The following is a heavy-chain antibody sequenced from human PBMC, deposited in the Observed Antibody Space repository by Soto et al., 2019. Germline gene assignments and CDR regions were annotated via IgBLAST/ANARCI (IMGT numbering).Heavy chain of an antibody. Sequence: QVQLVQSGAEVKKPGASVKVSCKASGYTFTSYGISWVRQAPGQGLEWMGWIIAFNGNTNFAQNLKGRVTMTPDPSTSTAYMELSSLRSDDTAVYSCASEYYYGSGPWYCGQGTLVTVSS. D-gene: IGHD3-10*01. V-gene: IGHV1-18*01. CDR2: IIAFNGNT. CDR3: ASEYYYGSGPWY. J-gene: IGHJ4*02. CDR1: GYTFTSYG.